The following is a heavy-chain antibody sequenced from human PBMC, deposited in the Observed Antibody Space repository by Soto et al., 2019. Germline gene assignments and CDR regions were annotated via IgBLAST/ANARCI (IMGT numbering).Heavy chain of an antibody. CDR3: ARDSLGFDP. CDR2: IFYSGST. D-gene: IGHD3-16*01. J-gene: IGHJ5*02. Sequence: SETLSLTCTVSGDSINFYYWSWIRQPPGKGLEWIGYIFYSGSTNYNPSLQSRVTISIDTSKAQFSLKLTSVTAADTAVYYCARDSLGFDPWGQGTLVTVSS. CDR1: GDSINFYY. V-gene: IGHV4-59*01.